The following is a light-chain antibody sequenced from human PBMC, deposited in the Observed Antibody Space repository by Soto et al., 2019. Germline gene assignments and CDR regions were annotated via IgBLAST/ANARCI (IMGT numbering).Light chain of an antibody. V-gene: IGLV1-47*01. J-gene: IGLJ3*02. CDR1: SSNIGRNY. CDR3: AVWDDGLSGRV. Sequence: QSVLTQPPSASGTPGQRVTISCSGSSSNIGRNYVYWYQQFPGTAPKLLIYRNNQRPSGVPDRFSGSKSGTSASLAISGLRSEDEADYYCAVWDDGLSGRVFGGGTKLTVL. CDR2: RNN.